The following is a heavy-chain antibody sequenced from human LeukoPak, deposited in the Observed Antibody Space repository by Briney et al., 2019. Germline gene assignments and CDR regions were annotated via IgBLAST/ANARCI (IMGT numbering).Heavy chain of an antibody. D-gene: IGHD1-1*01. CDR3: ADSSGTWWFDP. Sequence: SETLSLTCAVYGGSFSGYYWSWIRQPPGKGLEWIGEINHSGSTNYNPSLKSRVTISVDTSKNQFSLKLSSVTAADTAVYYCADSSGTWWFDPWGQGNLVTVSS. CDR1: GGSFSGYY. CDR2: INHSGST. J-gene: IGHJ5*02. V-gene: IGHV4-34*01.